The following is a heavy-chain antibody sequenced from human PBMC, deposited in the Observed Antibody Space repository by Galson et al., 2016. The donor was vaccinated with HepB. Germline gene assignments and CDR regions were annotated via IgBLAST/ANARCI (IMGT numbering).Heavy chain of an antibody. CDR1: GFTFSTYW. J-gene: IGHJ4*02. V-gene: IGHV3-74*01. CDR2: VNTDGSGA. Sequence: SLRLSCAASGFTFSTYWMHWVRQAPGKGLVWLSRVNTDGSGADYADSVKGRFTISRDNSKNSLSLQMNNLRAEDTAVYYCARHPPGFSAYGDCDYWGQGILVTVVS. D-gene: IGHD5-12*01. CDR3: ARHPPGFSAYGDCDY.